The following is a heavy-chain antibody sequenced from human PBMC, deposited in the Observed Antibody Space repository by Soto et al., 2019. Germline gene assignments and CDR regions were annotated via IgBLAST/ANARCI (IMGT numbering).Heavy chain of an antibody. CDR3: AKDHNYDSSGYGFDC. D-gene: IGHD3-22*01. V-gene: IGHV3-30*18. CDR1: GFTFSSYG. J-gene: IGHJ4*02. CDR2: ISYDGSNYI. Sequence: GGSLRLSCAASGFTFSSYGMHWVRQAPGKGLEWVAVISYDGSNYIYQADSVKGRFTISRDNAKNSLYLQMNSLRVEDTAVYYCAKDHNYDSSGYGFDCWGRGTLVTAPQ.